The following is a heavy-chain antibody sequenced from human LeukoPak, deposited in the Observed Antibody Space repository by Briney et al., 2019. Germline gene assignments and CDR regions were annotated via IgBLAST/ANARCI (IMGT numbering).Heavy chain of an antibody. CDR2: IYYSGST. J-gene: IGHJ4*02. D-gene: IGHD3-22*01. Sequence: PSETLSLTCIVSGGSISSYYWSWIRQPPGKGLEWIGSIYYSGSTYYNPSLKSRVTISVDTSKNQFSLKLSSVTAADTAVYYCARRPTKDSSGYRFDYWGQGTLVTVSS. CDR1: GGSISSYY. CDR3: ARRPTKDSSGYRFDY. V-gene: IGHV4-59*05.